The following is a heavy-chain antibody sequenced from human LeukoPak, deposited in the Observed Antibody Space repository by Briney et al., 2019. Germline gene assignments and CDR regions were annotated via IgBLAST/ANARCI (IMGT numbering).Heavy chain of an antibody. D-gene: IGHD6-13*01. V-gene: IGHV4-59*01. CDR3: ASLEGSSRN. J-gene: IGHJ4*02. CDR2: IYYSGST. CDR1: GGSISSYY. Sequence: SETLSLTCTVSGGSISSYYWSWIRQPPGKGLEWIGYIYYSGSTNYNPSLKSRVTISVDTSKNQFSLKLSSVTAADTAVYYCASLEGSSRNWGQGTLVTVSS.